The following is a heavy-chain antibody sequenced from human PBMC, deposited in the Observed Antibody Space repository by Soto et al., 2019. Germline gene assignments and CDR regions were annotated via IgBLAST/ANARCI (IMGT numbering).Heavy chain of an antibody. CDR3: ARGDDYGDHENYYYYGMDV. V-gene: IGHV3-21*01. CDR1: GFTFSSYS. CDR2: IRGSSSYI. D-gene: IGHD4-17*01. Sequence: GESLRLSCAASGFTFSSYSMNWVRQAPGKGLEWVSSIRGSSSYIYYADSVKGRFIISRANADNSLYLQMSSLRAEDTAVYYCARGDDYGDHENYYYYGMDVWGQGTTVTVSS. J-gene: IGHJ6*02.